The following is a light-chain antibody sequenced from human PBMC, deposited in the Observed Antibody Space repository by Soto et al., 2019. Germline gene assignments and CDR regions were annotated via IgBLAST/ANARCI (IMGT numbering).Light chain of an antibody. CDR1: SSDVGDYDY. CDR2: DVT. J-gene: IGLJ7*01. V-gene: IGLV2-11*01. CDR3: CSEAGNYSWV. Sequence: QSALTQPRSVSGSPGQSVIISCTGTSSDVGDYDYVSWFQHHPGRAPKVIIHDVTKRPSGVPDRFSGSKSGNTASLTISGLQAEDEADYYCCSEAGNYSWVFGGGTQLTVL.